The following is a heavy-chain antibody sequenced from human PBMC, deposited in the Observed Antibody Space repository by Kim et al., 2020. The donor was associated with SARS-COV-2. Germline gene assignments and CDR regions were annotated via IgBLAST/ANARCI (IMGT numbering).Heavy chain of an antibody. CDR1: GFTFSRYW. Sequence: GGSLRLSCAASGFTFSRYWMSWVRQAPGKGLEWVANIKQDGSEKYYVDSVKGRFTISRDNAKNSLYLQMNSLRAEDTAVYYCARERYNWNDAPYYFDYWGQGTLVTVSS. D-gene: IGHD1-1*01. V-gene: IGHV3-7*01. CDR2: IKQDGSEK. CDR3: ARERYNWNDAPYYFDY. J-gene: IGHJ4*02.